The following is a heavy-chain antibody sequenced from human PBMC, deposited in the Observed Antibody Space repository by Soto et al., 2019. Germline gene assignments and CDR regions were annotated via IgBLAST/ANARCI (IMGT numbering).Heavy chain of an antibody. V-gene: IGHV3-33*01. D-gene: IGHD6-13*01. CDR2: IWYDGSNK. CDR3: ARDDEQLGLYYYGMDV. CDR1: GFTFSSYG. Sequence: GGSLRLSCAASGFTFSSYGMHWVRQAPGKGLEWVAVIWYDGSNKYYADSVKGRFTISRDNSKNTLYLQMNSLRAEDTAVYYCARDDEQLGLYYYGMDVWGQGTTVTVSS. J-gene: IGHJ6*02.